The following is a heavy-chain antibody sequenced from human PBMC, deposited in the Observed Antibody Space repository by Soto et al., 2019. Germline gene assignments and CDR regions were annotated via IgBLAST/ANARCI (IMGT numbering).Heavy chain of an antibody. D-gene: IGHD6-13*01. CDR3: ARDLYSSSSDAFDI. J-gene: IGHJ3*02. CDR2: IYYSGST. V-gene: IGHV4-59*01. Sequence: SETLSLTCTVSGGSISSYYWSWIRQPPGKGLEWIGYIYYSGSTNYNPSLKSRVTISVDTSKNQFSLRLSSVTAADTAVYYCARDLYSSSSDAFDIWGQGTMVTVSS. CDR1: GGSISSYY.